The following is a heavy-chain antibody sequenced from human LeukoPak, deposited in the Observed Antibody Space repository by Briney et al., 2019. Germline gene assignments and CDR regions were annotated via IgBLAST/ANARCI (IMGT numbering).Heavy chain of an antibody. V-gene: IGHV1-8*01. CDR1: GYTFTSYD. D-gene: IGHD3-9*01. Sequence: ASVKVSCKASGYTFTSYDINWVRQATGQGLEWMGWMNPNSGNTGYAQKFQGRVTMTRNTSISTAYMELSSLRSEDTAVYYCARDFYDTFYYFDYWGQGTLVTVSS. CDR2: MNPNSGNT. CDR3: ARDFYDTFYYFDY. J-gene: IGHJ4*02.